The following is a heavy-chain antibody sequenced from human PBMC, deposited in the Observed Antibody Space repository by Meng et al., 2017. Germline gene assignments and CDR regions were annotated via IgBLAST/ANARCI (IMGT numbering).Heavy chain of an antibody. Sequence: QITLKESGPTLVKYTQTLTLTCTFSGFSLSTSGVGVGWIRQPPGKALEWLALFYWDDDKRYSPSLKSRLTITKDTSKNQVVLTMTNMDPVDTATYHCARLYYSDGSGFRFDYWGQGTLVTVSS. CDR3: ARLYYSDGSGFRFDY. V-gene: IGHV2-5*02. J-gene: IGHJ4*02. CDR2: FYWDDDK. CDR1: GFSLSTSGVG. D-gene: IGHD3-22*01.